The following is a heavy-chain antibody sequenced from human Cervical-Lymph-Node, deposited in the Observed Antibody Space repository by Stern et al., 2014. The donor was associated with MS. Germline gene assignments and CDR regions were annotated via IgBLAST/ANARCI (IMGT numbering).Heavy chain of an antibody. Sequence: VQLLESGAEVKKPGSSVKVSCKASGGTLNNYAISWVRQAPGQGPEWMGGIIPVLGTVKFAQKFQGRVTITADEATNTAYMELSSLRSEDTAVYYCARPVVVTSTYDAFDIWGQGTMVTVSS. J-gene: IGHJ3*02. V-gene: IGHV1-69*01. D-gene: IGHD2-21*02. CDR2: IIPVLGTV. CDR3: ARPVVVTSTYDAFDI. CDR1: GGTLNNYA.